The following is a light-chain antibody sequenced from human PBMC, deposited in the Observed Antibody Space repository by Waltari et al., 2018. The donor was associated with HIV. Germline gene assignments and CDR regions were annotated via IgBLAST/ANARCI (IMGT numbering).Light chain of an antibody. J-gene: IGLJ1*01. V-gene: IGLV2-23*02. CDR3: CSYAGSDTF. Sequence: QSALTQPASVSGSPVQSITLSCTGISTDVGTYNLVSWYQQHPGKAPKLIIYEVTKRPSGVSNRFSGSKVGNTASLTISGLQADDEADYYCCSYAGSDTFFGTGTKVTVL. CDR2: EVT. CDR1: STDVGTYNL.